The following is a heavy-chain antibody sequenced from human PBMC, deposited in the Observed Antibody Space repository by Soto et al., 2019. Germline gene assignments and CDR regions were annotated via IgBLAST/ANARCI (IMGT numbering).Heavy chain of an antibody. CDR2: ISASNGDT. V-gene: IGHV1-18*04. J-gene: IGHJ6*03. CDR1: GYTFTNHG. D-gene: IGHD3-10*01. CDR3: ASMVRGSKIGYHSDMDV. Sequence: QVELVQSGVEVKKPGASVKVSCKASGYTFTNHGLSWVRQAPGQGLEWMGWISASNGDTNYAQEFLGRVTVTTYTSTSTGHIELTTLTSEDTAVYYCASMVRGSKIGYHSDMDVWGRWTTVIVSS.